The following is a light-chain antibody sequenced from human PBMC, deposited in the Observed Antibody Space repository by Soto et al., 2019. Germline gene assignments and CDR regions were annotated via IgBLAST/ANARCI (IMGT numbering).Light chain of an antibody. CDR3: QQHDNWPRT. Sequence: IVLTQSPGTLSLSPGERATLSCRASQSVSNYLAWYQQKPGQAPRLLIYRASTRATGIPATFSGSGSGTEFTLTISSLQSEDFAVYYCQQHDNWPRTFGQGTKVDIK. J-gene: IGKJ1*01. CDR1: QSVSNY. V-gene: IGKV3-15*01. CDR2: RAS.